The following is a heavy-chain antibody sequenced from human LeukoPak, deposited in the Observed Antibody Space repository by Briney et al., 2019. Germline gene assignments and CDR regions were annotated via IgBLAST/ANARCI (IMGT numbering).Heavy chain of an antibody. CDR3: ARDSRYGDYWYFDL. V-gene: IGHV4-61*02. CDR1: GGSISSGSYY. D-gene: IGHD4-17*01. Sequence: PSQTLSLTXTVSGGSISSGSYYWSWIRQPAGKGLEWSGRIYTSGSTNYNPSLNSRVTISVDTSKNQFSLKLSSVTAADTAVYYSARDSRYGDYWYFDLWGRGTLVTVSS. CDR2: IYTSGST. J-gene: IGHJ2*01.